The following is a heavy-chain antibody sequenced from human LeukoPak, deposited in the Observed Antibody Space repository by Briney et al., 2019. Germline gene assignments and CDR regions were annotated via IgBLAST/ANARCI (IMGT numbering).Heavy chain of an antibody. D-gene: IGHD2-2*01. CDR1: GGSINSSSYY. Sequence: SETLSLTCTVSGGSINSSSYYWGWIRQPPGKALEWIGSIYHSGYTYYNPSLKSRVTISVDTSKNQFSLKLSSVTAADTAVYYCASSPRLTTSWFLFDSWGHGALVTVSS. CDR2: IYHSGYT. CDR3: ASSPRLTTSWFLFDS. J-gene: IGHJ5*01. V-gene: IGHV4-39*01.